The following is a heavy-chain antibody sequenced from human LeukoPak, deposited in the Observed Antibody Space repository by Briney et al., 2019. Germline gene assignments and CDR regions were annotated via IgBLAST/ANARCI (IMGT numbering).Heavy chain of an antibody. CDR3: ARDRHVTDKLGGDAFDI. CDR1: GYSIRSGYY. V-gene: IGHV4-38-2*02. D-gene: IGHD3-16*01. CDR2: IFHSGST. Sequence: SETLSLTCTVSGYSIRSGYYWGWIRQPPGKGLEWIGSIFHSGSTYYNPSLKSRITISVDTSKNQFSLKLSSVTAADTAVYYCARDRHVTDKLGGDAFDIWGQGTTVTVS. J-gene: IGHJ3*02.